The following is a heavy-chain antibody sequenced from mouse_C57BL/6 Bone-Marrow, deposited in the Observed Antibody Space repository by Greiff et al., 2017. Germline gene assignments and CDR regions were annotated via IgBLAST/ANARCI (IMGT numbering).Heavy chain of an antibody. Sequence: QVQLQQSGAELARPGASVKMSCKASGYTFTSYTMHWVKRRPGQGLEWIGYINPSSGYTKYNQKFKDKATLTADKSSSTAYMQLSSLTSEDSAVYYCARVWYFDVWGTGTTVTVSS. CDR1: GYTFTSYT. CDR2: INPSSGYT. CDR3: ARVWYFDV. V-gene: IGHV1-4*01. J-gene: IGHJ1*03.